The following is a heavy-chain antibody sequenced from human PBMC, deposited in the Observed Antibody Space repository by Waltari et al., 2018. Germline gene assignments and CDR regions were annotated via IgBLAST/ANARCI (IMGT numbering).Heavy chain of an antibody. CDR2: IRYDGSKK. CDR3: AKNLRDYNDYAGPLDY. CDR1: GFTFSSYG. V-gene: IGHV3-30*02. D-gene: IGHD4-17*01. Sequence: QVQLVESGGGVVQPGGSLRLSCAASGFTFSSYGMHWVRQAPGKGLEWVAFIRYDGSKKYYADSVKGRFTISRDNSKNTLYLQMNSLRGDDTAVYYCAKNLRDYNDYAGPLDYWGQGTLVTVSS. J-gene: IGHJ4*02.